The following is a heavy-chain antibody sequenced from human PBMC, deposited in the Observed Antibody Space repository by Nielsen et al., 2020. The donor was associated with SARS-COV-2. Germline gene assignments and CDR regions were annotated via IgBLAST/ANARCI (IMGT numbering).Heavy chain of an antibody. Sequence: ASVKVSCKASGYTFTSYYMHWVRQAPGQGLEWMGIINPSGGSTSYAQKFQGRVTMTRDTSTSTVYMEPSSLRSEDTAVYYCARIGYCSGGSCYYYDYWGQGTLVTVSS. CDR1: GYTFTSYY. CDR3: ARIGYCSGGSCYYYDY. CDR2: INPSGGST. J-gene: IGHJ4*02. D-gene: IGHD2-15*01. V-gene: IGHV1-46*01.